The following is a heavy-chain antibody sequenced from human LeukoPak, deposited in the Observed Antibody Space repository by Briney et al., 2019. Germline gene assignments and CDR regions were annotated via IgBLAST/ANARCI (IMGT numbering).Heavy chain of an antibody. J-gene: IGHJ4*02. CDR2: IFHDGRT. D-gene: IGHD2-15*01. CDR3: ARDIGWTKGPFDY. CDR1: GYSISSGYF. V-gene: IGHV4-38-2*01. Sequence: SETLSLTCEVSGYSISSGYFWAWIRQSPGKGLEVIAGIFHDGRTYYNPSLQSRVTISVDTFRNRFSLKLKSMTAADAAVYYCARDIGWTKGPFDYWGQGTLVTVSS.